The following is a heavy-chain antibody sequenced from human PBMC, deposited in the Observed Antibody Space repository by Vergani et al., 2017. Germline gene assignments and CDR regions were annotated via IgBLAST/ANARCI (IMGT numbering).Heavy chain of an antibody. Sequence: QVQLVESGGGLVKPGGSLRLSCAASGFTFSDYYMSWIRQAPGKGLEWVSYISSSSSYTNYADSVKGRFTISRDNANNSLYLQMNSLRAEDTAVYYCARDYGSGSYYVFDYWGQGTLVTVSS. D-gene: IGHD3-10*01. V-gene: IGHV3-11*06. CDR1: GFTFSDYY. CDR3: ARDYGSGSYYVFDY. CDR2: ISSSSSYT. J-gene: IGHJ4*02.